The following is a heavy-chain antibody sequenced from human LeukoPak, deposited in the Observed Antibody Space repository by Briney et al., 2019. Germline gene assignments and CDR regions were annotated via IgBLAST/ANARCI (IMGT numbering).Heavy chain of an antibody. V-gene: IGHV3-53*01. J-gene: IGHJ4*02. CDR2: LYDSGDT. D-gene: IGHD3-22*01. CDR3: ARAAYDSGGYTANHDF. CDR1: GVTLSNYA. Sequence: GGSLRLSCVASGVTLSNYAMSWVRQAPGKGLEYVSVLYDSGDTYYAESVKGRFTISRDNSKNTVYLQMNSLRVEDTAVYYCARAAYDSGGYTANHDFWGQGTLVTVSS.